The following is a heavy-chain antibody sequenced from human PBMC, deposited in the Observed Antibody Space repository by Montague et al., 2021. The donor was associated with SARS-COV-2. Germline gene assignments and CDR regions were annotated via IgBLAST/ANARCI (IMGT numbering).Heavy chain of an antibody. CDR2: FNYTGST. Sequence: SETLSLTCTVFGGSFSEYYWTWIRQSPGKGLEWIGEFNYTGSTNYNPSLKSRVTISVDTSKKHFSLKLTSMTAADTAIYYCARGLSRYFFDWGQGTTVTVSS. V-gene: IGHV4-34*01. D-gene: IGHD3-9*01. CDR3: ARGLSRYFFD. J-gene: IGHJ6*02. CDR1: GGSFSEYY.